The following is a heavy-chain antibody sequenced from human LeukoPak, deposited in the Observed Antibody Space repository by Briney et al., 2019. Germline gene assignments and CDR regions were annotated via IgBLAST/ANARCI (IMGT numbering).Heavy chain of an antibody. J-gene: IGHJ6*03. V-gene: IGHV3-74*01. CDR1: GFTFSSYW. D-gene: IGHD1/OR15-1a*01. CDR3: AREGTGSYMDV. Sequence: GGSLRLSCAASGFTFSSYWMHWVRQALGKGLVWVSRIRTDGTITTYADSVKGRFSISRDNAKYTLYLQVNSLRVEDTAVYYCAREGTGSYMDVWGKGTTVTVSS. CDR2: IRTDGTIT.